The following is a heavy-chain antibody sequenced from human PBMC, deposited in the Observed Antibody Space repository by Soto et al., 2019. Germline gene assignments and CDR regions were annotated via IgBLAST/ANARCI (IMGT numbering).Heavy chain of an antibody. CDR1: GFTFSSYV. CDR3: AKGGPDCASTTCYLLVAFDI. D-gene: IGHD2-2*01. J-gene: IGHJ3*02. CDR2: ISHDGNNK. Sequence: QVQLVQSGGGVVQPGRSLRVSCAASGFTFSSYVTHWVRQAPGKGLEWVAVISHDGNNKYYADSVKGRFTISRDNSKNTLSLQINSLRTEDTAVYYCAKGGPDCASTTCYLLVAFDIWGQGTMVTVSS. V-gene: IGHV3-30*18.